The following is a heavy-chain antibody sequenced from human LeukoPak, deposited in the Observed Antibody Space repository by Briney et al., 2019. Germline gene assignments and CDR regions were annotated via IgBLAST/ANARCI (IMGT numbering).Heavy chain of an antibody. J-gene: IGHJ5*02. V-gene: IGHV4-34*01. CDR1: GGSFSGYY. CDR3: ARDGAAIRFDP. D-gene: IGHD5-24*01. CDR2: INHSGST. Sequence: PSETLSLTCAVYGGSFSGYYWSWIRQPPGKGLEWIGEINHSGSTNHNPSFKSRVTMSVDTSNNQFSLKLTSVTAADTAVYYCARDGAAIRFDPWGQGTLVTVSS.